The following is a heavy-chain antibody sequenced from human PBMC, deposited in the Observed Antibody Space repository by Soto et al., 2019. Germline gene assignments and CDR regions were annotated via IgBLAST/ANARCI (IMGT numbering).Heavy chain of an antibody. CDR1: GGSISSYY. J-gene: IGHJ5*02. Sequence: XETLSLTCTVSGGSISSYYWSWIRQPPGKGLEWIGYIYYSGSTNYNPSLKSRVTISVDTSKNQFSLKLSSVTAADTAVYYCARETGYCSGGSCYPNWFDPWGQGTLVTVSS. CDR2: IYYSGST. V-gene: IGHV4-59*01. D-gene: IGHD2-15*01. CDR3: ARETGYCSGGSCYPNWFDP.